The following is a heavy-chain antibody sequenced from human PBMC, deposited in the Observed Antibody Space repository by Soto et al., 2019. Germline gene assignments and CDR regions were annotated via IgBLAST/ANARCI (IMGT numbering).Heavy chain of an antibody. D-gene: IGHD6-13*01. CDR2: MSSST. CDR1: GFTFSNYA. CDR3: AKGSSWSEFEY. V-gene: IGHV3-23*05. Sequence: PGGSLRLSCAVSGFTFSNYAMSWVRQAPGKGLEWVSSMSSSTYYVDSVKGRFIISRDNSKSTLYLQMNSLRAEDTAVYYCAKGSSWSEFEYWGQGTLVTVS. J-gene: IGHJ4*02.